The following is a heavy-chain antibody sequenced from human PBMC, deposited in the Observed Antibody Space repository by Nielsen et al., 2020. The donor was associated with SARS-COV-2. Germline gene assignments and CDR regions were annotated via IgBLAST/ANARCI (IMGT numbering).Heavy chain of an antibody. CDR1: GFSLTTSGVG. V-gene: IGHV2-5*02. Sequence: SGPPLVKPTQTLTLTCRFSGFSLTTSGVGVGWIRQPPGKALEWLAVIFWDDNRLYNPSLKSRLTITKDPSKDEVLLTMTNVDPMDTATYFCARSALYTSGWFFVSWGRGTLVTASS. J-gene: IGHJ4*02. CDR2: IFWDDNR. CDR3: ARSALYTSGWFFVS. D-gene: IGHD6-19*01.